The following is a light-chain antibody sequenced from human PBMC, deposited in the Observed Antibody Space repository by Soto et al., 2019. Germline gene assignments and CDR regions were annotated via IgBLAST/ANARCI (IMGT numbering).Light chain of an antibody. CDR3: QQYGSSQT. Sequence: EIVMTQSPATLSVSPGERATLSCRASQSVSSSYLAWYQQRPGQAPRLLMYSTSNRATGIPDKFSGSGSGTDFTLTINGLEPEDFAVYYCQQYGSSQTFGQGTKVDIK. CDR1: QSVSSSY. J-gene: IGKJ1*01. CDR2: STS. V-gene: IGKV3-20*01.